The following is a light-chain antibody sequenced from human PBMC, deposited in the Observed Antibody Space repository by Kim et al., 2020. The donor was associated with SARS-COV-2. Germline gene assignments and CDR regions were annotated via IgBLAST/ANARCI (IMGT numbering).Light chain of an antibody. J-gene: IGLJ1*01. CDR3: ASWDDSLSVPYV. CDR1: RSNIASNF. CDR2: WNN. V-gene: IGLV1-47*01. Sequence: QSVTISSSGRRSNIASNFVDWCQQLPGTAPQLLIYWNNPRPSGVPDRFSGSKSGTSASLAISGLRSEDEADYYCASWDDSLSVPYVFGTGTKVTVL.